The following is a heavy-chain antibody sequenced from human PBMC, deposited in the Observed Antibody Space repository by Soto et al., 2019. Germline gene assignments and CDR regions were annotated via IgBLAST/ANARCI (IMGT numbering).Heavy chain of an antibody. CDR2: IIPILGIA. Sequence: QVQLVQSGAEVKKPGSSVKVSCKASGGTFSSYTISWVRQAPGQGLEWMGKIIPILGIANYAQKLQGRVTITADKSTSTAYMELSSLRSEDTAVYYCARVGGYCGGDCYLYYFDYWGQGTLVTVSS. CDR1: GGTFSSYT. V-gene: IGHV1-69*02. J-gene: IGHJ4*02. D-gene: IGHD2-21*02. CDR3: ARVGGYCGGDCYLYYFDY.